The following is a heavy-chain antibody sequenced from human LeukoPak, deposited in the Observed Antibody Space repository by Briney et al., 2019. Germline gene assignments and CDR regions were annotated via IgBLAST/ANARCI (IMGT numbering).Heavy chain of an antibody. CDR3: ARGDYYDSSGYAPYYFDY. Sequence: GRSLRLSCAASGFTFSSYVMHWVRQAPGRGLEWVALISYDGSNKYYADSVKGRFTISRDNSKNTLYLQMNSLRAEDTAVYYCARGDYYDSSGYAPYYFDYWGQGNLVTVSS. J-gene: IGHJ4*02. D-gene: IGHD3-22*01. CDR1: GFTFSSYV. V-gene: IGHV3-30-3*01. CDR2: ISYDGSNK.